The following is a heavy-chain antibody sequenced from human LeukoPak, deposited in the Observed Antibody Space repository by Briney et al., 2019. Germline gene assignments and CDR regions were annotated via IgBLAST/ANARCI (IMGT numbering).Heavy chain of an antibody. V-gene: IGHV4-4*07. CDR1: GGSISSYY. CDR2: IYTSGST. Sequence: PSETLSLTCTVSGGSISSYYWSWIRQPAGKGLEWIGRIYTSGSTNYNPSLKSRVTMSVDTSKNQFSLKLSSVTAADTAVYYCAGDLRGWAAAGNLTKYYYMDVWGKGTTVTVSS. J-gene: IGHJ6*03. CDR3: AGDLRGWAAAGNLTKYYYMDV. D-gene: IGHD6-13*01.